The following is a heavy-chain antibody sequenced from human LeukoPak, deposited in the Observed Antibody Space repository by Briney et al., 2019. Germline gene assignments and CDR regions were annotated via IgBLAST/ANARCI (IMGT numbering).Heavy chain of an antibody. CDR2: ITGSGGNT. CDR3: AKWGDYDVLTGYYVSDY. D-gene: IGHD3-9*01. CDR1: GFTFSNYA. J-gene: IGHJ4*02. Sequence: GASLRLSCAASGFTFSNYAMSWVRQAPGKGLEWVSAITGSGGNTYYADSVKGRFPISRDNSTNTVFLQMNSLRAEDTAVYYCAKWGDYDVLTGYYVSDYWGQGTLVTVSS. V-gene: IGHV3-23*01.